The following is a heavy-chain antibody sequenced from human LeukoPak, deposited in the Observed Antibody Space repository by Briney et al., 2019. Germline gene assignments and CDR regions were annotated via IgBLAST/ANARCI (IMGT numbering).Heavy chain of an antibody. CDR2: INSDESRT. D-gene: IGHD6-19*01. Sequence: PGGSLRLSCAASGFTFSTYWMHWVRQVPGKGLVWVSRINSDESRTNYADSVKGRFTISRDNSKNTLYLQMNSLRAEDTAVCYCAKDPLVSGWPGLDYWGQGTLVTVSS. J-gene: IGHJ4*02. V-gene: IGHV3-74*01. CDR1: GFTFSTYW. CDR3: AKDPLVSGWPGLDY.